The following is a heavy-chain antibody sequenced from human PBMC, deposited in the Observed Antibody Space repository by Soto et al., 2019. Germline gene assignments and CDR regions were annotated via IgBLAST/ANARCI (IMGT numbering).Heavy chain of an antibody. Sequence: SETLSLTCAVVGDSLRGQSWNWIRQSPGKGLEWIGELDQSGGTNYNPSLKSRAIISDDTSKNQFSLTLTSVTAADTAVYYCAREDRYRWSGARLDVWGQGNTVTVSS. D-gene: IGHD2-21*01. CDR1: GDSLRGQS. V-gene: IGHV4-34*01. CDR2: LDQSGGT. CDR3: AREDRYRWSGARLDV. J-gene: IGHJ6*02.